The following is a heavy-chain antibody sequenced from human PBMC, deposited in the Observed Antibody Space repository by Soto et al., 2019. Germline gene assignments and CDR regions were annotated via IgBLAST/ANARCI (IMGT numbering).Heavy chain of an antibody. CDR1: GFTFSSYA. V-gene: IGHV3-30-3*01. D-gene: IGHD3-10*01. CDR3: ARDKEGFYYGSGGPHYGMDV. Sequence: GGSLRLSCAASGFTFSSYAMHWVRQAPGKGLEWVAVISYDGSNKYYADSVKGRFTISRDNSKNTLYLQMNSLRAEDTAVYYCARDKEGFYYGSGGPHYGMDVWGQGTTVTVSS. CDR2: ISYDGSNK. J-gene: IGHJ6*02.